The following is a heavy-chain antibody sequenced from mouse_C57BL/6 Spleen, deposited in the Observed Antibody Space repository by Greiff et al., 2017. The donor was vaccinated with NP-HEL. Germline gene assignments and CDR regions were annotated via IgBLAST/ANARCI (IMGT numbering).Heavy chain of an antibody. CDR3: ARLSYYDGYPAY. D-gene: IGHD2-3*01. J-gene: IGHJ3*01. CDR2: ILPGSGST. CDR1: GYTFTGYW. V-gene: IGHV1-9*01. Sequence: QVQLKESGAELMKPGASVKLSCKATGYTFTGYWIEWVKQRPGHGLEWIGEILPGSGSTNYNEKFKGKATFTADTSSNTAYMQLSSLTTEDSAIYYCARLSYYDGYPAYWGQGTLVTVSA.